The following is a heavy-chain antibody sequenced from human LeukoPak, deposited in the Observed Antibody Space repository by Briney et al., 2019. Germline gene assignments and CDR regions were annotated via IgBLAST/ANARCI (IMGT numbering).Heavy chain of an antibody. CDR3: ARDRLHYGEYEKTFDY. D-gene: IGHD4-17*01. CDR1: GFTFSSYS. Sequence: PGGSLRLSCAASGFTFSSYSMNWARQAPGKGLEGVSYISYSSSTIYYADSVKGGFTISRGNGKNSLYLQMKSLRAEDTAVYYCARDRLHYGEYEKTFDYWGQGTLVTVSS. J-gene: IGHJ4*02. V-gene: IGHV3-48*01. CDR2: ISYSSSTI.